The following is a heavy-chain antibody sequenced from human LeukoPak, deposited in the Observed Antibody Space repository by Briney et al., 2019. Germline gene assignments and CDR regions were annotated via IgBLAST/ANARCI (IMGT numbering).Heavy chain of an antibody. V-gene: IGHV1-69*05. D-gene: IGHD4-17*01. J-gene: IGHJ4*02. CDR3: ARGALYGDYAVDY. Sequence: SVKVSCKASGGTFSSYAISWVRQAPGQGLEWMGRIIPIFGTANYAQKFQGRVTITTDGSTSTAYMELSSLRSEDTAVYYCARGALYGDYAVDYWGQGTLVTVSS. CDR2: IIPIFGTA. CDR1: GGTFSSYA.